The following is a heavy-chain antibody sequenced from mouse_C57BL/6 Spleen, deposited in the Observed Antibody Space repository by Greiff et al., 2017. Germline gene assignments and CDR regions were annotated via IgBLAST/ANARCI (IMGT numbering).Heavy chain of an antibody. Sequence: VQLQESGAELVRPGASVTLSCKASGYTFTDYEMHWVKQTPVHGLEWIGAIDPETGGTAYNQKFKGKAILTADKSSSTAYMELRSLTSEDSAVYYCTRLRVLRSHFDYWGQGTTLTVSS. D-gene: IGHD1-1*01. CDR1: GYTFTDYE. CDR2: IDPETGGT. J-gene: IGHJ2*01. V-gene: IGHV1-15*01. CDR3: TRLRVLRSHFDY.